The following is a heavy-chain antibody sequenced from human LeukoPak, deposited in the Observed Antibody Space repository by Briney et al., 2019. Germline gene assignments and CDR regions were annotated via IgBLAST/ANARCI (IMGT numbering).Heavy chain of an antibody. J-gene: IGHJ4*02. CDR3: ARQDRSSSFAAVWVVVVY. CDR2: ISHSGST. CDR1: GGSFGGYY. Sequence: SETLSLTCAVYGGSFGGYYWTWIRQPPGKGLEWIAEISHSGSTNYNPSLKSRLAISVDTSKNQFSLKVSSVTAADAAVYYCARQDRSSSFAAVWVVVVYWGQGALVTVSS. D-gene: IGHD6-6*01. V-gene: IGHV4-34*01.